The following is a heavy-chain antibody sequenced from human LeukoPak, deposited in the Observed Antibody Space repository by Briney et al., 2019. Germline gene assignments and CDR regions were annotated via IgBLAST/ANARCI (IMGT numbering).Heavy chain of an antibody. CDR1: GFTFSSYG. D-gene: IGHD3-22*01. CDR2: ISYDGSNK. Sequence: PGGSLRLSCAASGFTFSSYGMHWVRQAPGKGLEWVAVISYDGSNKYYADSVKGRFTISRDNSKNTLYLQMNSLRPEDTAVYYCAKGPTYSSSQHYLDYWGQGTLVAVSS. J-gene: IGHJ4*02. V-gene: IGHV3-30*18. CDR3: AKGPTYSSSQHYLDY.